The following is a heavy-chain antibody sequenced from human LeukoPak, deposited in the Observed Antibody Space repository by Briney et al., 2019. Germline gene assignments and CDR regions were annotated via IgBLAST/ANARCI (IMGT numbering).Heavy chain of an antibody. D-gene: IGHD1-26*01. V-gene: IGHV3-30*03. CDR1: GFTFSSYG. CDR3: ARALKLGDAFDI. Sequence: PGGSLRLSCAASGFTFSSYGMHWVRQAPGKGLEWVAVISYDGSNKYYADSVKGRFTISRDNSKNTLYLQMNSLRAEDTAVYYCARALKLGDAFDIWGQGTMVTVSS. CDR2: ISYDGSNK. J-gene: IGHJ3*02.